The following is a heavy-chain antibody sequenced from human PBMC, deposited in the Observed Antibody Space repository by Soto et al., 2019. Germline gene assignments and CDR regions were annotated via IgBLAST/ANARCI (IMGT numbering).Heavy chain of an antibody. CDR2: IYYTGST. V-gene: IGHV4-59*01. CDR1: GGSISGFY. CDR3: ARVGAERAFDI. J-gene: IGHJ3*02. Sequence: SETLSLTCTVCGGSISGFYWSWIRQPPGKGLEWIGDIYYTGSTNSNPSLKSRVTISVDTSKKQFSLNLSSVTAADTAVYYCARVGAERAFDIWGQGTMVTVSS.